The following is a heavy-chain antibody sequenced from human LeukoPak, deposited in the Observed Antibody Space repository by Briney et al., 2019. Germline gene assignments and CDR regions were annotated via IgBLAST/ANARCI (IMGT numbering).Heavy chain of an antibody. D-gene: IGHD3-10*01. J-gene: IGHJ6*02. V-gene: IGHV3-11*01. CDR1: RFIFSDYY. Sequence: PGGSLRLSCAASRFIFSDYYMSWIRQAPGKGLEWVSYIRSSGSTIYYADSVKGRFTVSRDNAKNSLYLQMNSLRAEDTAVYYCARAKYYGSGSNPRFYGMDVWGQGTTVTVS. CDR3: ARAKYYGSGSNPRFYGMDV. CDR2: IRSSGSTI.